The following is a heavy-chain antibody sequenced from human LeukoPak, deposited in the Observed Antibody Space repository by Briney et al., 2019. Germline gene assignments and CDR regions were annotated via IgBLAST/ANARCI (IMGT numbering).Heavy chain of an antibody. Sequence: SETLSLTCAVSGGSISSSNWWSWVRQPPGKGLEWIGEIYHSGSTYYNPSLKSRVTISVDTSKNQFSLKLSSVTAADTAVYYCVTGYSSSWYFAFDIWGQGTMVTVSS. CDR2: IYHSGST. D-gene: IGHD6-13*01. CDR3: VTGYSSSWYFAFDI. J-gene: IGHJ3*02. CDR1: GGSISSSNW. V-gene: IGHV4-4*02.